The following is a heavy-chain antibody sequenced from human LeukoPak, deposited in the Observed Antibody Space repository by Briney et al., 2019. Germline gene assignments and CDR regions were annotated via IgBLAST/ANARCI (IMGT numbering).Heavy chain of an antibody. D-gene: IGHD3-9*01. Sequence: LRLSCAASGFTFSDYYMGWIRQPPGKGLEWIGSIYYSGSTYYNPSLKSRVTISVDTSKNQFSLKLSSVTAADTAVYYCARHKNDILTGYYFDYWGQGTLVTVSS. CDR2: IYYSGST. CDR3: ARHKNDILTGYYFDY. V-gene: IGHV4-39*01. CDR1: GFTFSDYY. J-gene: IGHJ4*02.